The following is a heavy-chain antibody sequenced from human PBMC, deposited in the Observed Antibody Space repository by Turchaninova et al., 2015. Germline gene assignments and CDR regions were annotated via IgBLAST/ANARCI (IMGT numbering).Heavy chain of an antibody. CDR3: AKLPATSAVTTNY. Sequence: EVQLVESGGGLVQPGGSLGLSCSGSGFTFGRYAMSWVRQAPGKGLEWVSAISGSGGSTYYADSVKGRFTISRDNSKNTLYLQMNSLRAEDTAVYYCAKLPATSAVTTNYWGQGTLVTVSS. CDR2: ISGSGGST. V-gene: IGHV3-23*04. J-gene: IGHJ4*02. D-gene: IGHD4-17*01. CDR1: GFTFGRYA.